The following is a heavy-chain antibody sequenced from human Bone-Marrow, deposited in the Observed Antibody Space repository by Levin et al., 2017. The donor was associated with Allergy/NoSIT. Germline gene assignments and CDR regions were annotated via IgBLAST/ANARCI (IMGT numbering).Heavy chain of an antibody. CDR2: ISYSGSA. CDR1: GGSVRGENYY. Sequence: SETLSLTCSVSGGSVRGENYYWSWIRQPPGKRLEWIGYISYSGSATYSPSLESRVTISLGASENQFSLRLSSLTAADTAVYYCARDHGDSSDAFAIWGQGTMVTVSS. CDR3: ARDHGDSSDAFAI. J-gene: IGHJ3*02. D-gene: IGHD4-17*01. V-gene: IGHV4-61*01.